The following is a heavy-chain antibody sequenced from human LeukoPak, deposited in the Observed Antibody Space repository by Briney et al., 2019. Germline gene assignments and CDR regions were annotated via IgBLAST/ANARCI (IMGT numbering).Heavy chain of an antibody. J-gene: IGHJ4*02. D-gene: IGHD2-15*01. CDR1: GGSISSSSISY. V-gene: IGHV4-39*01. Sequence: PSETLSLTCAVSGGSISSSSISYWGWIRQPPGKGLEWIGGISYSGSTYYNPSLMSRVTISADTSKNQFSLKLSSVTAADTAVYYCARGGYSPLRKVVVAATSKIDYWGQGTLVTVSS. CDR2: ISYSGST. CDR3: ARGGYSPLRKVVVAATSKIDY.